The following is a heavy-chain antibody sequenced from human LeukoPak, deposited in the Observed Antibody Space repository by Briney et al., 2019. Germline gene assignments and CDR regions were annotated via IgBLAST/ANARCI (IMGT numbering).Heavy chain of an antibody. V-gene: IGHV3-48*04. D-gene: IGHD1-26*01. CDR2: ISSSSSTI. Sequence: PGGSLRLSCAASGFIFSDYSMNWVRQAPGKGLEWISYISSSSSTIYYADSVKGRFTISRDNARNSLYLQMNSLRAEDTAVYYCARATWDPNYYYYMDVWGKGTTVTISS. CDR1: GFIFSDYS. J-gene: IGHJ6*03. CDR3: ARATWDPNYYYYMDV.